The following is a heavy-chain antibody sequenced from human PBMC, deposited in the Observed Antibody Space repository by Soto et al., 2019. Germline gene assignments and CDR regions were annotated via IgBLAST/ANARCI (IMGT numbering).Heavy chain of an antibody. J-gene: IGHJ4*02. CDR1: GFTFSSYG. V-gene: IGHV3-48*02. CDR3: ARGSGYFDY. CDR2: ISGSSSTI. Sequence: GSLRLSCAGSGFTFSSYGMNWVRQAPGKGLEWVSYISGSSSTIYYADSVKGRVTISRDNAKNSLYLQMNILRDDDTAVYYCARGSGYFDYWGQGTLVTVSS.